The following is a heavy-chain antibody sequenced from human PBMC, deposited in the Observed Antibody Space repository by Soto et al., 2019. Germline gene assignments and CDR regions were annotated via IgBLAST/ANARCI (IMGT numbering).Heavy chain of an antibody. D-gene: IGHD4-4*01. V-gene: IGHV4-39*01. CDR2: IYYSGST. CDR3: ARLHSNYYYYGMDV. J-gene: IGHJ6*02. CDR1: GGSISSSSYY. Sequence: SETLSLTCTVSGGSISSSSYYWGWIRQPPGKGLEWIGSIYYSGSTYYNPSLKSRVTISVDTSKNQFSLKLSSVTAADTAVYYCARLHSNYYYYGMDVWGQGTTVTVSS.